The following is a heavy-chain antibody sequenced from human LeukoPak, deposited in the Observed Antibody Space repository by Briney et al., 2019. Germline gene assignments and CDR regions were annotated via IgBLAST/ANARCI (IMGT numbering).Heavy chain of an antibody. J-gene: IGHJ4*02. Sequence: GGSLRLSCAASGFTVSSNYMSWVRQAPGKGLEWVSLIHRDDTYYADSEKGRSTISRDNSKNTLYLQMNSLRAEDTAVYYCARDSIAAAGIDYWGQGTLVTVSS. D-gene: IGHD6-13*01. V-gene: IGHV3-53*01. CDR2: IHRDDT. CDR1: GFTVSSNY. CDR3: ARDSIAAAGIDY.